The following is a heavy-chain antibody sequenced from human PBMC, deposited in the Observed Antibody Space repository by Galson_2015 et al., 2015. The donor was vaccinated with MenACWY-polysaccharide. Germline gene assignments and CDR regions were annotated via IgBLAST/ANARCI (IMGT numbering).Heavy chain of an antibody. CDR2: IKSDGSST. D-gene: IGHD5-12*01. V-gene: IGHV3-74*01. CDR1: GFTFSTYW. CDR3: ARGYRGYE. Sequence: SLRLSCAASGFTFSTYWMHWVRQAPGKGLVWVSRIKSDGSSTTYTDSVKGRFTISRDNAKNTLYLQMNSLRAEDTAVYYCARGYRGYEWGQGTLGTGSS. J-gene: IGHJ4*02.